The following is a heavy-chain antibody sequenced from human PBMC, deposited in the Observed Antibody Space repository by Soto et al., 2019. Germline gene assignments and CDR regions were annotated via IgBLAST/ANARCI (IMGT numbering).Heavy chain of an antibody. J-gene: IGHJ5*02. CDR2: IYHSGST. V-gene: IGHV4-4*02. Sequence: QVQLQQWGAGLLKPSETLSLTCAVSGGSISSSNWWSWVRQPPGKGLEWIGEIYHSGSTNYNPSLKSRVTISVDKSKNQFSLKLSSVTAADTAVYYCARKRSIAAARPFVDPWGQGTLVTVSS. CDR1: GGSISSSNW. D-gene: IGHD6-13*01. CDR3: ARKRSIAAARPFVDP.